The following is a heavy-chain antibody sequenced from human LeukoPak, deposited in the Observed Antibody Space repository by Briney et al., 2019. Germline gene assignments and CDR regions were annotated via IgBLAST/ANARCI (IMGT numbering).Heavy chain of an antibody. V-gene: IGHV4-59*11. J-gene: IGHJ4*02. D-gene: IGHD1-26*01. CDR1: GGSISSHY. CDR2: MYYSWST. Sequence: TSETLSLTCTVSGGSISSHYWSWIRQPPGKGLEWIGYMYYSWSTNYNPSLKSRVTISVDTSKNQFSLKLSSVTAADTAVYYCATLYSGSYDTGSFDYFNYWGQGTLVTVSS. CDR3: ATLYSGSYDTGSFDYFNY.